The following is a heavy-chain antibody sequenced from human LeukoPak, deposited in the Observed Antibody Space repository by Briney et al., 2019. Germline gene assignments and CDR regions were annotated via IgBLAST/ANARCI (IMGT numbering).Heavy chain of an antibody. CDR2: MNPNSGNT. Sequence: GASVKVSCKASGYTFTSYDINWVRQATGQGLEWMGWMNPNSGNTGYAQKFQGRITITRNTPIRTAYMELSSLRSEDTAVYYCARDLIPYSYGYQFYYYIDVWGKGTTVTVSS. D-gene: IGHD5-18*01. J-gene: IGHJ6*03. CDR1: GYTFTSYD. V-gene: IGHV1-8*03. CDR3: ARDLIPYSYGYQFYYYIDV.